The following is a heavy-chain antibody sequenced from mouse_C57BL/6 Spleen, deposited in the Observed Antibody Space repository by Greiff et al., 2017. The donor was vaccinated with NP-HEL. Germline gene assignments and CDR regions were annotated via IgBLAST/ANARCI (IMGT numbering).Heavy chain of an antibody. CDR1: GYTFTSYG. CDR2: IYPRSGNT. CDR3: ARGLYDGYYVWFAY. D-gene: IGHD2-3*01. V-gene: IGHV1-81*01. Sequence: VQLQQSGAELARPGASVKLSCKASGYTFTSYGISWVKQRTGQGLEWIGEIYPRSGNTYYNEKFKGKATLTADKSSSTAYMELRSLTSEDSAVYFCARGLYDGYYVWFAYWGQGTLVTVSA. J-gene: IGHJ3*01.